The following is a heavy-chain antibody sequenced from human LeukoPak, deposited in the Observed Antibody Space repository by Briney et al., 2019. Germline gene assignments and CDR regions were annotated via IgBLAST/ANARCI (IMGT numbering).Heavy chain of an antibody. CDR2: ISSNGGSK. CDR3: ARAGPRYYDY. J-gene: IGHJ4*02. V-gene: IGHV3-64*01. Sequence: GGSLRLSCAASGFTFSSYAMHWVRQAPGKGLEYVSAISSNGGSKYYANSVKGRFTISRDNSKNTLYTQMGSLRAEDMAVYYCARAGPRYYDYWGQGTLVTVSS. D-gene: IGHD3-10*01. CDR1: GFTFSSYA.